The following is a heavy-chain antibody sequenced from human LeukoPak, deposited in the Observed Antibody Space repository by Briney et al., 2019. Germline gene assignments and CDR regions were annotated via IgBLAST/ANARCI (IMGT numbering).Heavy chain of an antibody. Sequence: SETLSLTCTVSGGSISRYYWSWIRQPPGKGLEWIGYIYYSGSTNYNPSLKSRVTISVDTSKNQFSLKLSSVTAADTAVYYCARCVSYYDSSGYYNEYFQHWGQGTLVTVSS. D-gene: IGHD3-22*01. CDR1: GGSISRYY. V-gene: IGHV4-59*08. CDR3: ARCVSYYDSSGYYNEYFQH. CDR2: IYYSGST. J-gene: IGHJ1*01.